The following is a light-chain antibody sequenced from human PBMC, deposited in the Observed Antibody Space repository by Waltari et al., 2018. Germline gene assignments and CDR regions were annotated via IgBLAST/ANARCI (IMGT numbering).Light chain of an antibody. CDR2: DVN. V-gene: IGLV2-23*02. CDR3: CSYAGSAVSV. CDR1: SSDIGKYKL. J-gene: IGLJ3*02. Sequence: QSALTQTATVSGSPGQSITISGSGASSDIGKYKLGAWYQQHPGKAPTLIIYDVNKRPSGVSNRFSGSKSGNTAFLTISGLQTADEADYYCCSYAGSAVSVFGGGTKLTVL.